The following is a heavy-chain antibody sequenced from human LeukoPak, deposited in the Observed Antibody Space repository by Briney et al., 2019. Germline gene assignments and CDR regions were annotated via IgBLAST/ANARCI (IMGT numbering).Heavy chain of an antibody. D-gene: IGHD3-16*02. CDR1: GGSISSYY. V-gene: IGHV4-4*07. CDR2: IYTSGST. J-gene: IGHJ4*02. Sequence: SETLSLTCTVSGGSISSYYWSWIRQPAGKGLEWIGRIYTSGSTNYNPSLKSRVTMSVDTSKNQFSLKLSPVTAADTAVYYCARSYYDYVWGSYPYFDYWGQGTLVTVSS. CDR3: ARSYYDYVWGSYPYFDY.